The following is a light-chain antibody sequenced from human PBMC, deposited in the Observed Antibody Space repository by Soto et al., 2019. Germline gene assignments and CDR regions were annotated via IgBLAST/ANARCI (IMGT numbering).Light chain of an antibody. CDR2: KAS. V-gene: IGKV1-5*03. J-gene: IGKJ1*01. CDR3: QQYNSYRA. Sequence: DIQMTQSPSTLSASVGDRVTITCRASESIDSWLAWHQQKPGRAPKLLISKASSLESGVPSRFSGSGFGTEFTLTISSLQPDDFATDYCQQYNSYRAFDQGTKVEI. CDR1: ESIDSW.